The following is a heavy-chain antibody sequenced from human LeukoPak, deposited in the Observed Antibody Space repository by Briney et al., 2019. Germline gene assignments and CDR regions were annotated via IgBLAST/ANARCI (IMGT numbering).Heavy chain of an antibody. CDR2: IYYSGNT. V-gene: IGHV4-30-4*07. Sequence: SETLSLTCAVSGGSISSGVYSWSWIRQPPGKGLEWIGYIYYSGNTYYYPSLRSRVSISVDTSKNQLSLKLNSVTAADTAVYFCARGDYGDYHDAFDIWGQGTMVTVSS. CDR3: ARGDYGDYHDAFDI. D-gene: IGHD4-17*01. CDR1: GGSISSGVYS. J-gene: IGHJ3*02.